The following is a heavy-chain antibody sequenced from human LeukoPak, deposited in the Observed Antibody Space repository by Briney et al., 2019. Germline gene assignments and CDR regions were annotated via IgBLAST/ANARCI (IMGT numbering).Heavy chain of an antibody. Sequence: GSLRLSCAASGFTFSSYWMSWVRQAPGKGLEWVANIKQDGSEKYYVDSVKGRFTISRDNAKNSLYLQMNSLRAEDTAVYYCARESMDFWSGYPDYWGQGTLVTVSS. D-gene: IGHD3-3*01. CDR1: GFTFSSYW. J-gene: IGHJ4*02. CDR2: IKQDGSEK. V-gene: IGHV3-7*03. CDR3: ARESMDFWSGYPDY.